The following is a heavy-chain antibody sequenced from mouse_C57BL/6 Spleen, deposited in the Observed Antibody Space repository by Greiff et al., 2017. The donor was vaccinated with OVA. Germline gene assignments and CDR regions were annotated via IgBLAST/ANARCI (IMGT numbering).Heavy chain of an antibody. J-gene: IGHJ3*01. CDR2: IDPETGGT. CDR3: TREDYGSCPFAY. CDR1: GYTFTDYE. Sequence: VQRVESGAELVRPGASVTLSCKASGYTFTDYEMHWVKQTPVHGLEWIGAIDPETGGTAYNQKFKGKAILTADKSSSTAYMELRSLTSEDSAVYYCTREDYGSCPFAYWGQGTLVTVSA. V-gene: IGHV1-15*01. D-gene: IGHD2-1*01.